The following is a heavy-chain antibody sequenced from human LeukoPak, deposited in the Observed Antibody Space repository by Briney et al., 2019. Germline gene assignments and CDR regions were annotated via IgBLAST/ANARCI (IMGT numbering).Heavy chain of an antibody. D-gene: IGHD2-2*01. J-gene: IGHJ4*02. CDR3: ARARVGYCSSTSCWGPYYFDY. CDR1: GYTFTGYY. CDR2: INPNSGGT. V-gene: IGHV1-2*02. Sequence: GASVKVSCKASGYTFTGYYMHWVRQAPGQGLEWMGWINPNSGGTNYAQKFQGRVTMTRDTSISPAYMELSRLRSDDTAVYYCARARVGYCSSTSCWGPYYFDYWGQGTLVTVSS.